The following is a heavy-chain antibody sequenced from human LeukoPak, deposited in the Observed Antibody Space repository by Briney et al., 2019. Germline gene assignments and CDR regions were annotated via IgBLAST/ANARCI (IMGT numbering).Heavy chain of an antibody. Sequence: GGSLRLSCAASGFTFDDYGMSWVRQAPGKGLEWVSGINWNGGSTGYADSVKGRFTISRDNAKNSLYLQMNSLRAEDTALYHCARGRGYSYVRDAFDIWGQGTMVTVSS. CDR2: INWNGGST. V-gene: IGHV3-20*01. CDR1: GFTFDDYG. CDR3: ARGRGYSYVRDAFDI. J-gene: IGHJ3*02. D-gene: IGHD5-18*01.